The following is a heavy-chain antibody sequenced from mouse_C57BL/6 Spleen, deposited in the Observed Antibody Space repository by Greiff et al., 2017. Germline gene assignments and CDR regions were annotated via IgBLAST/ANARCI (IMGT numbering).Heavy chain of an antibody. CDR3: ARDGGSGYTWFAY. CDR1: GFTFSSYA. J-gene: IGHJ3*01. CDR2: ISDGGSYT. D-gene: IGHD3-2*02. V-gene: IGHV5-4*01. Sequence: VQLKESGGGLVKPGGSLKLSCAASGFTFSSYAMSWVRQTPEKRLEWVATISDGGSYTYYPDNVKGRFTISRDNAKNNLYLQMSHLKSEDTAMYYCARDGGSGYTWFAYWGQGTLVTVSA.